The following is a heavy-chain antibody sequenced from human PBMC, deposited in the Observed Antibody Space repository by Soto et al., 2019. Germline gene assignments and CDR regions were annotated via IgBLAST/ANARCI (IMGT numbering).Heavy chain of an antibody. D-gene: IGHD6-13*01. CDR2: IYHSGNT. Sequence: QVQLQESGPGLVKPSGTLSLTCAVSGDSISGSNWWSWVRQSPGKGLEWIGEIYHSGNTNYNPSLKGRATISVDKSKNQFSLRLKSVTAADTAVYYCVRVVWGVPAPGTSGWFDPWGQGTLVTVSS. J-gene: IGHJ5*02. CDR3: VRVVWGVPAPGTSGWFDP. CDR1: GDSISGSNW. V-gene: IGHV4-4*02.